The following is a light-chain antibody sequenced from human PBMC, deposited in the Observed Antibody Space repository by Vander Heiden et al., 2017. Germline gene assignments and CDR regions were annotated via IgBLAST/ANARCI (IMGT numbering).Light chain of an antibody. CDR3: QKYNSVPRGVT. J-gene: IGKJ3*01. Sequence: DIQMTQSPSSLSASVGDRVTITCRASQGMSNYLAWYQQKPGKVPKLLIYAASTLQSGVPSRFSGSGSGTDFTLTISSLRPEDVATYYCQKYNSVPRGVTFGPGTKVDIK. V-gene: IGKV1-27*01. CDR1: QGMSNY. CDR2: AAS.